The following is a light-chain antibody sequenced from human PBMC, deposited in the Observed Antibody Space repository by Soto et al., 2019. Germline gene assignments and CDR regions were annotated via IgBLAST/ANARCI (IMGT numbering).Light chain of an antibody. V-gene: IGKV1-5*03. CDR3: QQYGTSPLT. Sequence: DIQMTQSPSTLSASVGDRVTITCRASQSISEGLAWYQQKPGKAPKILIYKASSLESGVPSRFSGSGSGTEFTLTISRLAPEDFAVYCCQQYGTSPLTFGGGTKVDIK. CDR1: QSISEG. J-gene: IGKJ4*01. CDR2: KAS.